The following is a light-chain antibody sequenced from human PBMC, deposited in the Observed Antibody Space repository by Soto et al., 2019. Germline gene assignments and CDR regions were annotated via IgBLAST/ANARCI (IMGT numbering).Light chain of an antibody. CDR1: QSVSGRF. J-gene: IGKJ1*01. V-gene: IGKV3-20*01. CDR2: GAS. Sequence: ELVLTQSPGTLSLSPGERATLSCRASQSVSGRFLAWYQQKPGQAPRLLIYGASSRASGIPDRFSGSGSGTDFTLTISRLEPEDFAVYYCQQYTGSPWTFGQGTKVDI. CDR3: QQYTGSPWT.